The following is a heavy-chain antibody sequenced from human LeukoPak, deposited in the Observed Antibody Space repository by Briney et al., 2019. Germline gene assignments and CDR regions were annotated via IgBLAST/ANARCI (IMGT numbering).Heavy chain of an antibody. Sequence: PGGSLRLSCVASGFTFSSRDWMTWVRQAPGKGLEWVAFIRYDGSNKYYADSVKGRFTISRDNSKNTLYLQMNSLRAEDTAVYYCAKDKRYDILTGYLVRPEYYFDYWGQGTLVTVSS. J-gene: IGHJ4*02. CDR2: IRYDGSNK. D-gene: IGHD3-9*01. V-gene: IGHV3-30*02. CDR3: AKDKRYDILTGYLVRPEYYFDY. CDR1: GFTFSSRDW.